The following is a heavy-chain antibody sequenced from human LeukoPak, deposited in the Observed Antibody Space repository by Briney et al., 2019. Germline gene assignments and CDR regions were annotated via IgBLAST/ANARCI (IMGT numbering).Heavy chain of an antibody. CDR1: GFTFSSYA. CDR2: ISYDGINQ. CDR3: ALATFGVVYYFDY. V-gene: IGHV3-30*04. D-gene: IGHD2-8*01. Sequence: GRTLRLSCATSGFTFSSYAMHWVRQAPGKGPEWVALISYDGINQYYADSVKGRFIISRDNSKNTLYLQLNSLRLEDTAVYYCALATFGVVYYFDYWGQGTLVTVSS. J-gene: IGHJ4*02.